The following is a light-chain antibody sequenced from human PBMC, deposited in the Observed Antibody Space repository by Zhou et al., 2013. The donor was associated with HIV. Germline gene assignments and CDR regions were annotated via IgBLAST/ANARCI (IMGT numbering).Light chain of an antibody. Sequence: EIVLTQSPGTLSLSPGERASLSCRASQSVSNNYLGWYQQKPGQAPRLLIYAASSRATGIPDRFSGSGSGTDFTLTISRLEPEDFAVYYCQQYASSRTFGQGTKVEIK. CDR2: AAS. CDR3: QQYASSRT. J-gene: IGKJ1*01. V-gene: IGKV3-20*01. CDR1: QSVSNNY.